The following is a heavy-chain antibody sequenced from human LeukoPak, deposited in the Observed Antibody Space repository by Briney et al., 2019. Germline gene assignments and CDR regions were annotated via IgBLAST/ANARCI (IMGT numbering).Heavy chain of an antibody. V-gene: IGHV4-59*12. CDR3: ARDYDSSGYSSFDY. CDR2: IYYSGST. J-gene: IGHJ4*02. Sequence: PSETLSLTCTVSGGSISSYYWSWIRQSPGKGLEWVGYIYYSGSTNYNPSLKSRVTISVDTSKNQFSLKLSSVTAADTAVYYCARDYDSSGYSSFDYWGQGTLVTVSS. D-gene: IGHD3-22*01. CDR1: GGSISSYY.